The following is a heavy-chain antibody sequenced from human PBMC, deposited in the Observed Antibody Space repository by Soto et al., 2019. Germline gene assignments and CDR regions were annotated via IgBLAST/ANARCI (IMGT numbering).Heavy chain of an antibody. CDR3: AKDLTTEYFRR. J-gene: IGHJ1*01. V-gene: IGHV3-23*01. CDR2: ISGSGGST. D-gene: IGHD4-17*01. Sequence: VVSLRLSFAASGFTFSSYAMSWVRQAPGKGLEWVSAISGSGGSTYYADSVKGRVTISRDNSKHTLYLQMNSLRAEDTAVWVCAKDLTTEYFRRWGKGDLGTGS. CDR1: GFTFSSYA.